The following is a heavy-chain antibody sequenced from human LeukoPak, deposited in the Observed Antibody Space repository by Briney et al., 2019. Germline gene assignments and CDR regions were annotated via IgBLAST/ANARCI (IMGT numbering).Heavy chain of an antibody. CDR3: ARTAARRFDY. CDR2: INPTGGST. V-gene: IGHV1-46*01. D-gene: IGHD6-6*01. J-gene: IGHJ4*02. CDR1: GYTFTGYY. Sequence: ASVKVSCKASGYTFTGYYMHWVRQAPGQGLGWMGIINPTGGSTTYAQKFQGRVTMTRDTSTSTVYMELSSLRSDDTAVYYCARTAARRFDYWGQGTLVTVSS.